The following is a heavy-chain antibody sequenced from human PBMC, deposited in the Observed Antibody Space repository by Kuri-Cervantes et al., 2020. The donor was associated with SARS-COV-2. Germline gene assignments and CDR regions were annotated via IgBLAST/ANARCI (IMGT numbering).Heavy chain of an antibody. CDR2: ISHDGKKK. CDR3: AKDRVGVQDF. Sequence: LSLTCAASGFNFSRTDMHWVRQAPGKGLEWVAVISHDGKKKKCIAFGKGRFTTSRDNSQNTLYLHMKSLRSEDTAMYYCAKDRVGVQDFWGQGTLVTVSS. CDR1: GFNFSRTD. V-gene: IGHV3-30*18. D-gene: IGHD2-21*01. J-gene: IGHJ4*02.